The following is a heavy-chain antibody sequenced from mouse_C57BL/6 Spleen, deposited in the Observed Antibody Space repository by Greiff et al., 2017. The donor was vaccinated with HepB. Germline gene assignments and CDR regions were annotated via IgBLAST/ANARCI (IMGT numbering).Heavy chain of an antibody. CDR3: ASPFTTVAPYYFDY. V-gene: IGHV1-81*01. J-gene: IGHJ2*01. D-gene: IGHD1-1*01. CDR2: IYPRSGNT. CDR1: GYTFTSYG. Sequence: LQESGAELARPGASVKLSCKASGYTFTSYGISWVKQRTGQGLEWIGEIYPRSGNTYYNEKFKGKATLTADKSSSTAYMELRSLTSEDSAVYFCASPFTTVAPYYFDYWGQGTTLTVSS.